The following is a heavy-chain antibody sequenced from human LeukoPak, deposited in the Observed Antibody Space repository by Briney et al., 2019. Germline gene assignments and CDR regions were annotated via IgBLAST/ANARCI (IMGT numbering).Heavy chain of an antibody. CDR2: ISYDGINK. J-gene: IGHJ4*02. Sequence: GGSLRPSCAASGFTFSSYGMNWVRQAPGKGLEGGAIISYDGINKYYTDSVKGLFTISRDNSKNTLYLQMNSLRAEDTAVYYCAKDRSGSYGVRGYFDYWGQGNLVTVSS. CDR3: AKDRSGSYGVRGYFDY. CDR1: GFTFSSYG. V-gene: IGHV3-30*18. D-gene: IGHD1-26*01.